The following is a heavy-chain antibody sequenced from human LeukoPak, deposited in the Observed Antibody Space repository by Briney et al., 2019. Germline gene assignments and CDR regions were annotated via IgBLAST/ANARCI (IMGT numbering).Heavy chain of an antibody. CDR2: IYTSGST. J-gene: IGHJ6*03. D-gene: IGHD3-9*01. Sequence: SETLSLTCTVSGGSISSGSYYWSWIRQPAGKGLEWIGRIYTSGSTNYNPSLKSRVTISVDTSKNQFSLKLSSVTAADTAVYYCARVKLDILTGHNGSYYYYYMDVWGKGTTVTISS. CDR3: ARVKLDILTGHNGSYYYYYMDV. CDR1: GGSISSGSYY. V-gene: IGHV4-61*02.